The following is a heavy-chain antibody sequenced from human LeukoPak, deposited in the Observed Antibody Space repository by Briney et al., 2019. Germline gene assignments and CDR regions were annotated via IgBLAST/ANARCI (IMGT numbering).Heavy chain of an antibody. CDR1: GFTFSSYS. J-gene: IGHJ3*02. D-gene: IGHD6-19*01. Sequence: GGSLRLSCAASGFTFSSYSMNWVRQAPGKGLEWVSYISSSSSTIYYADSVKGRFTISRDNAKKSLYLQMNSLRADDTAVYYCARGASVVAGNDNAFDIWGKGTMVTVSS. CDR2: ISSSSSTI. V-gene: IGHV3-48*04. CDR3: ARGASVVAGNDNAFDI.